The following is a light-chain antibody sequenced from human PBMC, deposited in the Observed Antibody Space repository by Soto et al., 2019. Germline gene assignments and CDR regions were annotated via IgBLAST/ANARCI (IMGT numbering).Light chain of an antibody. V-gene: IGLV2-14*01. J-gene: IGLJ1*01. Sequence: QSALTQPASVSGSPGQSITISCTGTSSDVGNYIYVSWYQQHLGKAPKLMIYEVSDRPSGISNRFSGSKSDNTASLTISGLQAEDEADYYCLSYTTSRTYVFGTGTKLTVL. CDR2: EVS. CDR1: SSDVGNYIY. CDR3: LSYTTSRTYV.